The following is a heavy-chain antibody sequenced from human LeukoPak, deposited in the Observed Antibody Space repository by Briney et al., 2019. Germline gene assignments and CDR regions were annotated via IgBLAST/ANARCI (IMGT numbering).Heavy chain of an antibody. D-gene: IGHD2-2*01. J-gene: IGHJ4*02. V-gene: IGHV4-59*01. CDR2: ISYSGST. CDR1: GGSISSAY. Sequence: SETLSLTCTVSGGSISSAYWSWIRQPPGKGLEWIGYISYSGSTNYNPSLKSRVTISLDKSKNQFSLKVSSVTAADTAVYYCARVVVVPAVVDYWGQGTLVTVSS. CDR3: ARVVVVPAVVDY.